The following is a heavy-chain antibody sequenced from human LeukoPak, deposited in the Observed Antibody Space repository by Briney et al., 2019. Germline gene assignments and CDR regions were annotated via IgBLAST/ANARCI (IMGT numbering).Heavy chain of an antibody. CDR1: GYTFTNYV. D-gene: IGHD3-10*01. CDR3: ARDLVRGVIGF. J-gene: IGHJ4*02. Sequence: ASVKVSCKASGYTFTNYVVTWVRQAPGQGLEWMGWISAYNGNTNYAQKLQGRVTMTTDTSTTTAYMELRSLRSDDTAVYYCARDLVRGVIGFWGQGTLVTVSS. V-gene: IGHV1-18*01. CDR2: ISAYNGNT.